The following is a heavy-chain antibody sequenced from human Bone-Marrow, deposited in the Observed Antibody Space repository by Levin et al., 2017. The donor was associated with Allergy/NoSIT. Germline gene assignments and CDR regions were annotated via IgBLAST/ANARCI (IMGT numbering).Heavy chain of an antibody. CDR2: ISGGSSRI. D-gene: IGHD2-21*01. CDR3: ASWAMFYCDGSDFDYFYYGMDV. V-gene: IGHV3-21*06. J-gene: IGHJ6*02. CDR1: GLSFSNYD. Sequence: TSETLSLTCAASGLSFSNYDMNWVRQAPGKGLEWVSSISGGSSRIYYADSVKGRFTISRDNAKNSLYLQMNSLRVDDTAVYYCASWAMFYCDGSDFDYFYYGMDVWGQGTTVTVSS.